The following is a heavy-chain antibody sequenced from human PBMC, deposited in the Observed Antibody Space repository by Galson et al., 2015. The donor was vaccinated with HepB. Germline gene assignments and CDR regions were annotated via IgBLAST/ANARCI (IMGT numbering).Heavy chain of an antibody. CDR2: IRSKANSYAT. J-gene: IGHJ4*02. CDR1: GFTFSGSA. CDR3: WRMVATRDY. D-gene: IGHD5-12*01. Sequence: SLRLSCAASGFTFSGSAMHWVRQASGKGLEWVGRIRSKANSYATAYAASVKGRFTISRDDSKNTAYLQMNSLKTEDTAVYYCWRMVATRDYWGQGTLVTVSS. V-gene: IGHV3-73*01.